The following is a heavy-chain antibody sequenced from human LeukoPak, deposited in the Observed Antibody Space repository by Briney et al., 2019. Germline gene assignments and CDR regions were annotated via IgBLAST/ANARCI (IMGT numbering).Heavy chain of an antibody. J-gene: IGHJ5*02. CDR2: ISAYTGIT. CDR1: NYTFTNYG. D-gene: IGHD3-9*01. V-gene: IGHV1-18*01. CDR3: ARDLIYTSGWYDH. Sequence: GASVKVSCKTSNYTFTNYGISWVRQAPGQGLEWMGWISAYTGITSYAQKFQGRVTMTTDTSTSTAYMELRSLRSDDTAVYYCARDLIYTSGWYDHWGQGTLVTVSS.